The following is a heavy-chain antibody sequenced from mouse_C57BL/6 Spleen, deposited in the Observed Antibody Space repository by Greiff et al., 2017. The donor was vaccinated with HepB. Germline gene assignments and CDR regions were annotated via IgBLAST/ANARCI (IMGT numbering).Heavy chain of an antibody. CDR1: GFTFSSYA. J-gene: IGHJ1*03. D-gene: IGHD2-3*01. CDR3: ARDDYDEGYFDV. V-gene: IGHV5-4*01. CDR2: ISDGGSYT. Sequence: EVQLVESGGGLVKPGGSLKLSCAASGFTFSSYAMSWVRQTPEKRLEWVATISDGGSYTYYPDNVKGRFTISRDNAKNNLYLQMSHLKSEDTAMYYCARDDYDEGYFDVWGTGPTVTVSS.